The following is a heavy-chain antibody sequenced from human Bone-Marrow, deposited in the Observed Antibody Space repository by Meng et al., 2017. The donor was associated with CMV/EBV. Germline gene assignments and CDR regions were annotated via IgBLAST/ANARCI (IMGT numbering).Heavy chain of an antibody. CDR1: FTFSSYA. V-gene: IGHV3-30-3*01. CDR3: ARDIGPNYYDSSGPIDY. D-gene: IGHD3-22*01. Sequence: FTFSSYAMHWVRQAPGKGMEWVAVISYDGSNKYYADSVKGRFTISRDNSKNTLYLQMNSLRAEDTAVYYCARDIGPNYYDSSGPIDYWGQGTLVTVSS. CDR2: ISYDGSNK. J-gene: IGHJ4*02.